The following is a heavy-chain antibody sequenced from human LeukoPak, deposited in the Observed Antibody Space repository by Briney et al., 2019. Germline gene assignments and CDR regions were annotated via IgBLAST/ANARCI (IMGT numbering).Heavy chain of an antibody. Sequence: GGSLRLSCAASGFTVSSNYMSWVRQAPGKGLEWVSVIYSGGSTYYADSLRGRFTISRDNSRNTMYLQMNSLRVDDTAVYYCAGEIVASFFDFWGQGALITVAS. CDR2: IYSGGST. D-gene: IGHD2-15*01. J-gene: IGHJ4*02. V-gene: IGHV3-53*01. CDR3: AGEIVASFFDF. CDR1: GFTVSSNY.